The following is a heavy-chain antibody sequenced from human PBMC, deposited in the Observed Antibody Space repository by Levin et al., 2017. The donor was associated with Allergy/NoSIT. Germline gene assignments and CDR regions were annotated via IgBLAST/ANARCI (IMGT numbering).Heavy chain of an antibody. V-gene: IGHV3-11*01. CDR1: GFPYGDYY. D-gene: IGHD4-17*01. CDR2: ISSGGTTV. J-gene: IGHJ4*02. CDR3: AKLYGDHVDY. Sequence: LSLTCAASGFPYGDYYMSWIRQAPGKGLQWISYISSGGTTVVYADSVRGRFSVSRDNAKNSLSLEMSGLRVEDTAVYYCAKLYGDHVDYWGQGTLVTVFS.